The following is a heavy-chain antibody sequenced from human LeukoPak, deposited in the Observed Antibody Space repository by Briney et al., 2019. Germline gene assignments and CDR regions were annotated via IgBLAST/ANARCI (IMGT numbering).Heavy chain of an antibody. J-gene: IGHJ5*02. D-gene: IGHD3-3*01. CDR1: GFTFSSYA. CDR2: ISGSGGST. V-gene: IGHV3-23*01. Sequence: GGSLRLSCAASGFTFSSYAMSWVRQAPGKGLEWVSAISGSGGSTYYADSVKGRFTISRDNSKNTLYLQMNSLRAEDTAVYYCAKSAYYDFWSGYPWFDPWGQGTLVTVSS. CDR3: AKSAYYDFWSGYPWFDP.